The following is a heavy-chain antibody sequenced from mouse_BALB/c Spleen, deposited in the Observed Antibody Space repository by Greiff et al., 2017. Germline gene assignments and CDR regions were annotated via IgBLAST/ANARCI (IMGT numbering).Heavy chain of an antibody. D-gene: IGHD2-10*02. J-gene: IGHJ4*01. CDR1: GYTFTDYY. CDR3: ARGGYGDY. Sequence: QVQLQQSGAELARPGASVKLSCKASGYTFTDYYINWVKQRTGQGLEWIGEIYPGSGNTYYNEKFKGKATLTADKSSSTAYMQLSSLTSEDSAVYFCARGGYGDYWGQGTSVTVSS. CDR2: IYPGSGNT. V-gene: IGHV1-77*01.